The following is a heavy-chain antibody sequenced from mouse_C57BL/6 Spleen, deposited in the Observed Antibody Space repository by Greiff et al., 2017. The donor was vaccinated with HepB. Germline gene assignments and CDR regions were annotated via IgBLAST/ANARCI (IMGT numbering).Heavy chain of an antibody. V-gene: IGHV5-17*01. CDR1: GFTFSAFG. Sequence: EVKLVESGGGLVKPGGSLKPSCAALGFTFSAFGLHWVRQAPEKGLEWVAYFSSGSSTFYYADTVKGRFTISRDNAKNTLFLQMTSLRSEDTAMYYCARDYYGSSDYWGQGTTLTVSS. D-gene: IGHD1-1*01. CDR3: ARDYYGSSDY. CDR2: FSSGSSTF. J-gene: IGHJ2*01.